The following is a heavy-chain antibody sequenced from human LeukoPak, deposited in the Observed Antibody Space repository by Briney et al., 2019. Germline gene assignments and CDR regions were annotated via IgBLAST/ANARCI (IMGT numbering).Heavy chain of an antibody. CDR3: ARGGTNWYFNL. V-gene: IGHV3-66*01. CDR1: GFTVSGNY. Sequence: GGSLRLSCAASGFTVSGNYMAWVRQAPGKGLEWVSVIYSGGSTYYAVSVRGRFTVSRDNSKNTLYLQMNTLRAEDTAVYYCARGGTNWYFNLWGRGTLVTASS. J-gene: IGHJ2*01. D-gene: IGHD3-16*01. CDR2: IYSGGST.